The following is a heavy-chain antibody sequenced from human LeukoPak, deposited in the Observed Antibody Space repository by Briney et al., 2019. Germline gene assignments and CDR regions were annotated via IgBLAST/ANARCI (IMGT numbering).Heavy chain of an antibody. CDR2: ALHGGNT. CDR1: GYSISSGYY. V-gene: IGHV4-38-2*02. D-gene: IGHD4-17*01. Sequence: SETLSLTCSVSGYSISSGYYWGWIRQPPGKGLEWIGNALHGGNTFYNPSLKSRVAISLDTSRNQLSMRLSSVTAADTAVYYCAMITVTTGGDSWGQGTLVTVSS. J-gene: IGHJ4*02. CDR3: AMITVTTGGDS.